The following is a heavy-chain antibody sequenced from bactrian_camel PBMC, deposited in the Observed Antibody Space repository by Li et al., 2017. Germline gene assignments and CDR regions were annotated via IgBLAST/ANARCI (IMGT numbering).Heavy chain of an antibody. CDR2: NWSDGRNT. Sequence: HVQLVESGGGLVQPGGSLRLSCAASGFTFSTYYTSWVRQAPGKGLEWVSGNWSDGRNTYYADSVKGRFTMSQDRTGSTIHLQMNNLKSEDTAKYYCNVHCPTDTVGGQDFALWGQGTQVTVS. CDR1: GFTFSTYY. D-gene: IGHD2*01. J-gene: IGHJ4*01. CDR3: NVHCPTDTVGGQDFAL. V-gene: IGHV3S5*01.